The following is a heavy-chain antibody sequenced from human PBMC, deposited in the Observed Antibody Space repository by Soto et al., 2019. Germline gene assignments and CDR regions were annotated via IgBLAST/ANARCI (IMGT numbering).Heavy chain of an antibody. CDR3: ARDSGDYYDSSGYYLCYFDY. D-gene: IGHD3-22*01. V-gene: IGHV3-30-3*01. J-gene: IGHJ4*02. CDR2: ISYDGSNK. Sequence: GGSLRLSCAASGFTFSSYAMHWVRQAPGKGLEWVAVISYDGSNKYYADSVKGRFTISRDNSKNTLYLQMNSLRAEDTAVYYCARDSGDYYDSSGYYLCYFDYWGQGTLVTVSS. CDR1: GFTFSSYA.